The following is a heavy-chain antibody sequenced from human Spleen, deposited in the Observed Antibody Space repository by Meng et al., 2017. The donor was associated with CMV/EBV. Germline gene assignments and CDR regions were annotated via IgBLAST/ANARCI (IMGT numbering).Heavy chain of an antibody. V-gene: IGHV4-30-4*08. CDR1: GGSISSGDYY. CDR2: IYYSGST. D-gene: IGHD1-26*01. J-gene: IGHJ4*02. CDR3: VGTGAGGYGFFDY. Sequence: VQLQESCPGLVKPSQTLSLTCTVSGGSISSGDYYWSWIRQPPGKGLEWIGYIYYSGSTYYNPSLKSRVTISVDTSKNQFSLKLSSVTAADTAVYYCVGTGAGGYGFFDYWGQGTLVTVSS.